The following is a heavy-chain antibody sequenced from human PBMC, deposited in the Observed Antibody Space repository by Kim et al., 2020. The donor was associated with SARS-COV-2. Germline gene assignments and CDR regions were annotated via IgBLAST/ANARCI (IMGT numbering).Heavy chain of an antibody. D-gene: IGHD1-26*01. CDR3: ARDRRWELRKGGWYFDL. Sequence: ASVKVSCKASGYTFTGYYMHWVRQAPGQGLEWMGWINPNSGGTNYAQKFQGRVTMTRDTSISTAYMELSRLRSDDTAVYYCARDRRWELRKGGWYFDLWGRGTLVTVSS. CDR1: GYTFTGYY. V-gene: IGHV1-2*02. CDR2: INPNSGGT. J-gene: IGHJ2*01.